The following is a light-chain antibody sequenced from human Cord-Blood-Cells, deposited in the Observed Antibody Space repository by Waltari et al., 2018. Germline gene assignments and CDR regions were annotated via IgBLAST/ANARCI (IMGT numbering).Light chain of an antibody. J-gene: IGKJ3*01. CDR1: QSISSY. CDR3: QQSYSTLSS. V-gene: IGKV1-39*01. CDR2: AAS. Sequence: DIQMTQSPSSLSASVGDRVTITCRASQSISSYLNWYQQKPWKAPKLLIYAASSLQSGVPSRFSGSGSGTDFTLTISSLQPEDFATYYCQQSYSTLSSFGPGTKVDIK.